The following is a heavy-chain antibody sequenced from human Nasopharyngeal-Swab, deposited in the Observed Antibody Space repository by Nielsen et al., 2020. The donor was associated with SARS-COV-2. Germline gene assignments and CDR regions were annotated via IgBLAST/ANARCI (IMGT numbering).Heavy chain of an antibody. V-gene: IGHV3-21*05. J-gene: IGHJ6*02. CDR3: ARGYCSSGSCYAKHYGMDV. D-gene: IGHD2-15*01. Sequence: GGSLRLSCAASGFTFSTYNMNWIRQAPGKGLEWVSYISTSGRSTDSADSVKGRFTISRDNAKNSLYLQMNNLRAEDTAVYYCARGYCSSGSCYAKHYGMDVWGQGTTVTVSS. CDR1: GFTFSTYN. CDR2: ISTSGRST.